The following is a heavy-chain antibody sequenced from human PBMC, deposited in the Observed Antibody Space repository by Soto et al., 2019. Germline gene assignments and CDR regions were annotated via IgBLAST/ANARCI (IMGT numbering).Heavy chain of an antibody. V-gene: IGHV1-69*01. J-gene: IGHJ4*02. CDR1: GGTFSNFA. CDR2: IIPLPDTA. Sequence: QVQLVQSGAEVRRPGSSVKVACEAFGGTFSNFAFSWVRQAPGEGLEWMGGIIPLPDTANYAQKFQGRVTITADESTRTVYMELNGLISGDTAVYYCARHVGFQQQLFALDYWGQGTLVTVS. D-gene: IGHD6-13*01. CDR3: ARHVGFQQQLFALDY.